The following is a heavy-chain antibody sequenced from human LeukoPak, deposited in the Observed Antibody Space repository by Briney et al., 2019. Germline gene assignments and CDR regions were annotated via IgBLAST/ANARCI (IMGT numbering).Heavy chain of an antibody. CDR1: GGTFSSYT. Sequence: ASVKVSCKASGGTFSSYTISWVRQAPGQGLEWMGRIIPILGIANYAQKFQGRVTTTADKSTSTAYMELSSLRSEDTAVYYCAREQGPYCSSTSCPKGYYYYYYYMDVWGKGTTVTVSS. CDR2: IIPILGIA. D-gene: IGHD2-2*01. V-gene: IGHV1-69*04. J-gene: IGHJ6*03. CDR3: AREQGPYCSSTSCPKGYYYYYYYMDV.